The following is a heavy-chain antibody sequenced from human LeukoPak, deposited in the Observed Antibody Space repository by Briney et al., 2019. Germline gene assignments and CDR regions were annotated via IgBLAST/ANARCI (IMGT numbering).Heavy chain of an antibody. V-gene: IGHV3-7*01. CDR3: ARDYGSGSYYAFDI. J-gene: IGHJ3*02. Sequence: GSLRLSCAASGFTFSSYWMSWVRQAPGKGLEWVANIKQDGSEKYYVDSVKGRFTISRDNAKNSLYLQMNSLRAEDTAVYYCARDYGSGSYYAFDIWGQGTMVTVSS. D-gene: IGHD3-10*01. CDR1: GFTFSSYW. CDR2: IKQDGSEK.